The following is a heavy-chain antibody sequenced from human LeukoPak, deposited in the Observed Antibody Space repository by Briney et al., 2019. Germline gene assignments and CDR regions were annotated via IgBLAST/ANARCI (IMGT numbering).Heavy chain of an antibody. D-gene: IGHD6-19*01. CDR3: ASPQAYSSGWYYFDY. J-gene: IGHJ4*02. V-gene: IGHV3-30-3*01. CDR1: GFTFSSYA. Sequence: GGSLRLSCAAPGFTFSSYAMHWVRQAPGKGLEWVAVISYDGSNKYYADSVKGRFTISRDNSKNTLYLQMSSLRAEDTAVYYCASPQAYSSGWYYFDYWGQGTLVTVSS. CDR2: ISYDGSNK.